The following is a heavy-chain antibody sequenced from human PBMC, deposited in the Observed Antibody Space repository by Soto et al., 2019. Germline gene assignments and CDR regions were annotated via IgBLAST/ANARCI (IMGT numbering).Heavy chain of an antibody. V-gene: IGHV4-30-4*01. J-gene: IGHJ4*02. CDR2: IYYSGST. CDR1: GGSISSGDYY. CDR3: ARKRTRNQYGDRRSEFDD. D-gene: IGHD4-17*01. Sequence: PSETLSLTCTVSGGSISSGDYYWSWIRQPPGKGLEWIGYIYYSGSTYYNPSLKSRVTISVDTSKNQFSLKLSSVTAADTAVYYCARKRTRNQYGDRRSEFDDWGQGTLVTVSS.